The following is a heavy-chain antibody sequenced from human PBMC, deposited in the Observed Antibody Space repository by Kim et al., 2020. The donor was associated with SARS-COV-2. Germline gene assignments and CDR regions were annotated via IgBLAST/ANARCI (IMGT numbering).Heavy chain of an antibody. J-gene: IGHJ4*02. D-gene: IGHD5-12*01. CDR3: ARRPERGGYSGYDFDY. CDR2: VYYTGST. V-gene: IGHV4-31*03. CDR1: RGSISSGGYY. Sequence: SETLSLTCTVSRGSISSGGYYWNWIRQHPGQGLEWIGYVYYTGSTYYNPSLKSRVTISVDTSKNQFSLKLSSVTAADTAVYYCARRPERGGYSGYDFDYWGRGTLVTVSS.